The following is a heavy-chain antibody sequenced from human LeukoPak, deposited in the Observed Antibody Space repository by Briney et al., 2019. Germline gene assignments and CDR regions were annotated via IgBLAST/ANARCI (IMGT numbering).Heavy chain of an antibody. J-gene: IGHJ4*02. V-gene: IGHV1-2*02. CDR1: GYTFTGYY. CDR3: ARGTVVGYCSSTSCLYYFDY. D-gene: IGHD2-2*01. CDR2: INPNSGGT. Sequence: ASVKVSCKASGYTFTGYYMHWVRQAPGQGLEWMGWINPNSGGTNYAQKFQGRVTMTRDTSISTAYMELSRLRSDDTAVYYCARGTVVGYCSSTSCLYYFDYWGQGTLVTDSS.